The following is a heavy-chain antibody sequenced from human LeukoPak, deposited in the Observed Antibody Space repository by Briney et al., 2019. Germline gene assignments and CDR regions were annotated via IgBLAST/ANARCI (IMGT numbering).Heavy chain of an antibody. CDR3: ARVGGGGYYPY. CDR1: GYIFTSYA. V-gene: IGHV7-4-1*02. Sequence: ASVTVSCTASGYIFTSYAMNWVRQAPGQGLEWMGWINTNIGNPTYAQGFTGRFVFSLDTSVSTAYLQISSLKAEDTAVYYCARVGGGGYYPYWGQGTLVTVSS. CDR2: INTNIGNP. J-gene: IGHJ4*02. D-gene: IGHD3-10*01.